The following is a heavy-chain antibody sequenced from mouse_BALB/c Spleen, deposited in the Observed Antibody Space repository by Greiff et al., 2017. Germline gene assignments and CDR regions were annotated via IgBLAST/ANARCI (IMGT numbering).Heavy chain of an antibody. CDR1: GFTFSSYA. CDR3: ARQRGDYAVDY. Sequence: EVKVVESGGGLVKPGGSLKLSCAASGFTFSSYAMSWVRQTPEKRLEWVATISSGGSYTYYPDSVKGRFTISRDNAKNTLYLQMSSLRSEDTAMYYCARQRGDYAVDYWGQGTTLTVSS. J-gene: IGHJ2*01. CDR2: ISSGGSYT. V-gene: IGHV5-9-3*01. D-gene: IGHD2-4*01.